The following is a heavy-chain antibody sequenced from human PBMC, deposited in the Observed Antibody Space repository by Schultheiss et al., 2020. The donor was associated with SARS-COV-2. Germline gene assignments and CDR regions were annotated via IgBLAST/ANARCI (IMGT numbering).Heavy chain of an antibody. D-gene: IGHD2-21*02. CDR2: IYIGGAT. CDR1: RFAVSSNY. J-gene: IGHJ3*02. Sequence: GGSLRLSCAASRFAVSSNYMTWVRQAPAKGLEWVSVIYIGGATYYADSVKGRFTLSRDTSKNTLYLQMNSLRAEDTAVYYCARDLPSPTADSGLGAFDMWGQGTVVTVSS. CDR3: ARDLPSPTADSGLGAFDM. V-gene: IGHV3-66*02.